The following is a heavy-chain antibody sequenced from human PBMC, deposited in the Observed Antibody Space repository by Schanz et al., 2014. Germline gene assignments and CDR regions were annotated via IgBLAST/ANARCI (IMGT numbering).Heavy chain of an antibody. J-gene: IGHJ4*02. CDR1: GYNITSND. Sequence: QVQLVQSGAEVKKPGASVKVSCKASGYNITSNDVTWVRQATGQGLEWMGIINPIGGSTTYAQRFQGRVSITADASTKTAYMELSSLTSEDTAGDYCARGRGCYDYWGQGTLVTVSS. CDR2: INPIGGST. CDR3: ARGRGCYDY. D-gene: IGHD2-21*01. V-gene: IGHV1-46*03.